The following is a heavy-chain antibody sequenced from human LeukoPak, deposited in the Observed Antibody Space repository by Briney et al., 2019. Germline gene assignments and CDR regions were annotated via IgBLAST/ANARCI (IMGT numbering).Heavy chain of an antibody. D-gene: IGHD2-15*01. Sequence: PSETLSLTCTVSGGSISSYYWSWIRQPAGNGLEWIGRIYTSGSTNYNPSLKSRVTMSVDTSKNQFSLKLSSVTAADTAVYYCARDGVVVGRYGMDVWGQGTTVTVSS. CDR3: ARDGVVVGRYGMDV. CDR2: IYTSGST. CDR1: GGSISSYY. J-gene: IGHJ6*02. V-gene: IGHV4-4*07.